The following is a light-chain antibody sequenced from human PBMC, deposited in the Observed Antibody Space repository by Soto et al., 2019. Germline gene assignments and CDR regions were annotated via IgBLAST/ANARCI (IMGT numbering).Light chain of an antibody. CDR1: QSVSSY. J-gene: IGKJ4*01. V-gene: IGKV3-11*01. CDR2: DAS. CDR3: QPRSTWR. Sequence: EIVLTQSPATLSLSQGERATLSCRASQSVSSYLAWYQQQPGQAPSLLISDASVRSTGIPARLSGSGSWTEFTRTISSLEPEAFAVSYCQPRSTWRFGGGTKVEI.